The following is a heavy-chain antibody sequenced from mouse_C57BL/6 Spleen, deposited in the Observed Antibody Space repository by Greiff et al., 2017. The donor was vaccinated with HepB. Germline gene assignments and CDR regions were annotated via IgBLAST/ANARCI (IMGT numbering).Heavy chain of an antibody. V-gene: IGHV5-4*01. Sequence: EVKLMESGGGLVKPGGSLKLSCAASGFTFSSYAMSWVRQTPEKRLEWVATISDGGSYTYYPDNVKGRFTISRDNAKNNLYLQMSHLKSEDTAMYYCAREGIILSSSYFDYWGQGTTLTVSS. CDR3: AREGIILSSSYFDY. J-gene: IGHJ2*01. CDR1: GFTFSSYA. D-gene: IGHD1-1*01. CDR2: ISDGGSYT.